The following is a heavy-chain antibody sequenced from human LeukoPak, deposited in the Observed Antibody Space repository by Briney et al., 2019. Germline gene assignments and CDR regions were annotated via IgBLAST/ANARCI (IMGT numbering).Heavy chain of an antibody. V-gene: IGHV3-20*04. Sequence: GGSLRLSCAASGFSFDDYGLTWVRQAPGKGLEWVSGINWNGDSTDYADSVKGRFTISRDNAKNSVFLQMNSLRAEDTAVYYCARIRGAFDMWGQGTMVTVSS. CDR3: ARIRGAFDM. CDR2: INWNGDST. CDR1: GFSFDDYG. J-gene: IGHJ3*02. D-gene: IGHD3-10*01.